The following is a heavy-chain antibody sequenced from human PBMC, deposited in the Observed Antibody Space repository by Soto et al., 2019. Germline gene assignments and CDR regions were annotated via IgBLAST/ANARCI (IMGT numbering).Heavy chain of an antibody. CDR3: ARVSGIYYYGMDV. V-gene: IGHV4-34*01. J-gene: IGHJ6*02. CDR2: INHSGST. Sequence: QVQLQQWGAGLLKPSETLSLTCAVYGGSFSGYYWNWIRQPPGKGLGWIGEINHSGSTNYNPSLKSRVTISVDTSKNQFSLKLSSVTAADTAVYYCARVSGIYYYGMDVWGQGTTVTVSS. CDR1: GGSFSGYY. D-gene: IGHD3-10*01.